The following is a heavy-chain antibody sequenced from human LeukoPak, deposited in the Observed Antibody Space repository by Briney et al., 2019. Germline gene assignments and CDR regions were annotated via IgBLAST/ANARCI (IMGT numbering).Heavy chain of an antibody. CDR2: ISDDGSSK. Sequence: GGSLRLSCEASGFTFSSYGMHWVRQAPGKGLQWVAVISDDGSSKYCADSVKGRFIISRDNSKNTLYLQMNSLRAEDTAVYYCAKRTTAFTPLDYWGQGTLVTVSS. D-gene: IGHD1-7*01. J-gene: IGHJ4*02. CDR1: GFTFSSYG. V-gene: IGHV3-30*18. CDR3: AKRTTAFTPLDY.